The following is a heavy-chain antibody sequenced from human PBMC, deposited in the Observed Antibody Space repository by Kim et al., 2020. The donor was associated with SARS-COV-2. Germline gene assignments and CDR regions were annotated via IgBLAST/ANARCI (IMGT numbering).Heavy chain of an antibody. D-gene: IGHD5-12*01. Sequence: GGSLRLSCAASGFTFSDYYMSWVRQAPGKGLEWVSYISGGSTETNYADSVKGRFTISRDNPKKYVYLQMNSLRAEDTAVYYCAMATTTVTAENFYGMDV. V-gene: IGHV3-11*03. J-gene: IGHJ6*01. CDR1: GFTFSDYY. CDR2: ISGGSTET. CDR3: AMATTTVTAENFYGMDV.